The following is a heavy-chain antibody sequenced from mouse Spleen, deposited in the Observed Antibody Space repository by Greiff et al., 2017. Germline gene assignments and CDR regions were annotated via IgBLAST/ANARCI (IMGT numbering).Heavy chain of an antibody. CDR2: IWSDGST. Sequence: VKLVESGPGLVAPSQSLSITCTISGFSLTSYGVHWVRQPPGKGLEWLVVIWSDGSTTYNSALKSRLSISKDNSKSQVFLKMNSLQTDDTAMYYCARQDGYYLYAMDYWGQGTSVTVSS. D-gene: IGHD2-3*01. V-gene: IGHV2-6-1*01. CDR3: ARQDGYYLYAMDY. CDR1: GFSLTSYG. J-gene: IGHJ4*01.